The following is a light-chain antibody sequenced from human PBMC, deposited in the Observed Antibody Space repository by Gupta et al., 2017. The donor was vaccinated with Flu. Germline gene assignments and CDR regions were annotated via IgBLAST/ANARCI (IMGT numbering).Light chain of an antibody. CDR1: SLRRYY. CDR2: GKN. J-gene: IGLJ3*02. CDR3: NSRDSGGYHLV. V-gene: IGLV3-19*01. Sequence: SSELTQDPAVSVALGQTAKITCQGDSLRRYYASWYQQKPGQAPKVGMYGKNNRPSGIPDRFSGSSSGNTASLTITGTQAEDEAAYYCNSRDSGGYHLVFGGGTRLTVL.